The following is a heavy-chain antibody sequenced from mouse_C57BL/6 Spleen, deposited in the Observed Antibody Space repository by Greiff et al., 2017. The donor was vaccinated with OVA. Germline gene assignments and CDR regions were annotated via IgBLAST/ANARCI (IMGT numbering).Heavy chain of an antibody. J-gene: IGHJ2*01. CDR1: GYTFTSYW. D-gene: IGHD1-1*01. Sequence: QVQLQQPGAELVKPGASVKLSCKASGYTFTSYWMHWVKQRPGRGLEWIGRIDPNSGGTKYNEKLKSKATLTVDKPWSTAYMQLSSLTSEDSAVYYCARTITTVFAGLDYWGQGTTLTVSS. V-gene: IGHV1-72*01. CDR3: ARTITTVFAGLDY. CDR2: IDPNSGGT.